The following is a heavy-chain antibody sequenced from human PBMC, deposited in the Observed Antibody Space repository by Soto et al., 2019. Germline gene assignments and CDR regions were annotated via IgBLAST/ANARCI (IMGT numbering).Heavy chain of an antibody. CDR3: VRAPDKRPFAY. J-gene: IGHJ4*02. Sequence: GGSLRLSCAASGFTLSNNWIHWVRQAPGKGLVWVSRINSDGSSITYADSVKGRFTFSRDNAKNTLYLQMNSLRVEDTAMYYCVRAPDKRPFAYWGQGTLVPVAS. CDR2: INSDGSSI. CDR1: GFTLSNNW. V-gene: IGHV3-74*03. D-gene: IGHD6-25*01.